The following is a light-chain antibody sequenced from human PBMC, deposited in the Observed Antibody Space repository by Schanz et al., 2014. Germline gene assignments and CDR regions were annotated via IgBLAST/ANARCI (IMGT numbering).Light chain of an antibody. Sequence: EIVMTQSPGTLSVSPGERATLSCRASQNINSNLAWYQQKPGQAPRLLIYGASTRATGIPARVSGSGSGTEFTLTISSLQSEDFAVYYCQQYNNWWTFGQGTKVEIK. V-gene: IGKV3-15*01. CDR1: QNINSN. J-gene: IGKJ1*01. CDR2: GAS. CDR3: QQYNNWWT.